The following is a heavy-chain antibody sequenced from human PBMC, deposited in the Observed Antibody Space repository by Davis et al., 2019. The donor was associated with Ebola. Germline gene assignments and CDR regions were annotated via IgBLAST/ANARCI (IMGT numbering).Heavy chain of an antibody. J-gene: IGHJ4*02. CDR2: INPNSGGT. CDR3: ARGITMIVVAYYFDY. D-gene: IGHD3-22*01. Sequence: ASVKVSCKASGYTFTSYGISWVRQAPGQGLEWMGWINPNSGGTNYAQKLQGRVTMTTDTSTSTAYMELRSLRSDDTAVYYCARGITMIVVAYYFDYWGQGTLVTVSS. V-gene: IGHV1-18*01. CDR1: GYTFTSYG.